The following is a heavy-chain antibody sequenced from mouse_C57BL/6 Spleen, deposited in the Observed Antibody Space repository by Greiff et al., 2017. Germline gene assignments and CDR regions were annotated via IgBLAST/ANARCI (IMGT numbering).Heavy chain of an antibody. CDR2: IHPNSGST. V-gene: IGHV1-64*01. Sequence: VQLQQPGAELVKPGASVKLSCKASGYTFTSYWMHWVKQRPGQGLEWIGMIHPNSGSTNYNEKFKSKATLTVDKSASTAYMQLSSLTSGDSAVYYCARSRGFDYGCWSQGATRPVSS. J-gene: IGHJ2*01. CDR3: ARSRGFDYGC. CDR1: GYTFTSYW. D-gene: IGHD2-4*01.